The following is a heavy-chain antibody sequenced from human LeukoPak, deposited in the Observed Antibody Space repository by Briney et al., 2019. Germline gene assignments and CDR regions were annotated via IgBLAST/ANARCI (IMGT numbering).Heavy chain of an antibody. J-gene: IGHJ6*03. V-gene: IGHV4-39*01. CDR3: ARQISDYYYYYMDV. CDR1: GGSISSRNYY. CDR2: IYYTETT. D-gene: IGHD6-19*01. Sequence: PSETLSLTCTVSGGSISSRNYYWGWVRQSPGRGLEWVGSIYYTETTYYNPSLESPVTISVDASKNQFSLKLRSVTAADTAQYYCARQISDYYYYYMDVWGTGTTVTVSS.